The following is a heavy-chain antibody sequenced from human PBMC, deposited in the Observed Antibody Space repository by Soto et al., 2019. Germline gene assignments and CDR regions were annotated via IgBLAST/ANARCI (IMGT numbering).Heavy chain of an antibody. Sequence: QVQLVQSGAEVKKPGASVKVSCKASGYTFTSYAMHWVRQAPGQRLEWMGWINAGNGNTKYSQKFKGRVTITRDTPASTAYMELSSLRSEETDVYCCASDLGGWPDYWGQGTLVTVSS. CDR1: GYTFTSYA. CDR3: ASDLGGWPDY. J-gene: IGHJ4*02. CDR2: INAGNGNT. V-gene: IGHV1-3*01. D-gene: IGHD2-15*01.